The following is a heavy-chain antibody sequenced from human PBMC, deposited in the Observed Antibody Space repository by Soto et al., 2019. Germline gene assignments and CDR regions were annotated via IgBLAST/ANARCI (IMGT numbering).Heavy chain of an antibody. V-gene: IGHV3-23*01. CDR1: GFTFGDHA. Sequence: GGSLRLSCAASGFTFGDHAMSWVRKAPGKGMEWVSVISGRGGITYYEDSVKGRFTISRDNAKNTLYLQMNSLRAEDTAVYYCAKGLLIMVRMVTIPPQYYYGMYGWGQGTT. CDR2: ISGRGGIT. J-gene: IGHJ6*02. CDR3: AKGLLIMVRMVTIPPQYYYGMYG. D-gene: IGHD3-10*01.